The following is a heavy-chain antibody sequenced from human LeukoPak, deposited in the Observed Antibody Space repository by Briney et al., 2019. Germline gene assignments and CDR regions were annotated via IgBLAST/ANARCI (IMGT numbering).Heavy chain of an antibody. Sequence: PGWAVTLSCPSTGFTFSSYLMHEVRQAPSKELDGVGVICYDGSNKYYADSVKGRFTIYRENSKNTLYLQMNSLRAEDTAVYYCAREGGIAVAAYFDYWGQGTLVTVSS. V-gene: IGHV3-33*01. CDR1: GFTFSSYL. D-gene: IGHD6-19*01. CDR3: AREGGIAVAAYFDY. CDR2: ICYDGSNK. J-gene: IGHJ4*02.